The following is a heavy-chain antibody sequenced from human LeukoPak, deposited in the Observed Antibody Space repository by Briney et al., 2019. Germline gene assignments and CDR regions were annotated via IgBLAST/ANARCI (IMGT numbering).Heavy chain of an antibody. CDR2: IYPGDSDT. Sequence: GESLKISCKASGYPFTTHWMGCVRQMPGKGLEWMGIIYPGDSDTRYSPSFQGQVTISADKSITTAYLQWSSLKASDTAMYYCARQGLGSVVVPAVDYWGQGTLVTVSS. CDR3: ARQGLGSVVVPAVDY. D-gene: IGHD2-2*01. V-gene: IGHV5-51*01. CDR1: GYPFTTHW. J-gene: IGHJ4*02.